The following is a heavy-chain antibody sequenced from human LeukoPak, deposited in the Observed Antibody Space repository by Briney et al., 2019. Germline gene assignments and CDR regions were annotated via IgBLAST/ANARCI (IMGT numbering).Heavy chain of an antibody. CDR1: GFIFRDYF. Sequence: GGSLRLSCAASGFIFRDYFMHWVRQPPAKGLEWGAVISGDCCRPFYEDSVKGRFTISRDNSKESLSLKMNSLRTEDTALYSCANRLRGACNFGLDGLHVWGQGTMVIVSS. D-gene: IGHD5-24*01. J-gene: IGHJ3*01. CDR2: ISGDCCRP. CDR3: ANRLRGACNFGLDGLHV. V-gene: IGHV3-43*02.